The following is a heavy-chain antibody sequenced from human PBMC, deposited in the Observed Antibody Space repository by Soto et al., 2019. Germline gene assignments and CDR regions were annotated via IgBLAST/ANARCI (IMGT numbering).Heavy chain of an antibody. Sequence: GGSLRLSCAASGFTFSSYSMNWVRQAPGKGLEWVSYISSSSSTIYYPDSVKGRFTISRDNAKNSLYLQMNSLRAEDTAVYYCARDRLLWFGESAFDYWGQGTLVTVSS. V-gene: IGHV3-48*04. CDR2: ISSSSSTI. CDR1: GFTFSSYS. D-gene: IGHD3-10*01. J-gene: IGHJ4*02. CDR3: ARDRLLWFGESAFDY.